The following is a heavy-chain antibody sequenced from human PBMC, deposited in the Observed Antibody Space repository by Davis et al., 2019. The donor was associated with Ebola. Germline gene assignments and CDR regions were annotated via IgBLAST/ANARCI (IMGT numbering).Heavy chain of an antibody. J-gene: IGHJ4*02. D-gene: IGHD3-16*02. CDR2: ISSSSSYI. V-gene: IGHV3-21*01. CDR1: GFTFSSYA. Sequence: GESLKISCAASGFTFSSYAMSWVRQAPGKGLEWVSSISSSSSYIYYADSVKGRFTISRDNAKNSLYLQMNSLRAEDTAVYYCARGYYDYVWGSYRPFDYWGQGTLVTVSS. CDR3: ARGYYDYVWGSYRPFDY.